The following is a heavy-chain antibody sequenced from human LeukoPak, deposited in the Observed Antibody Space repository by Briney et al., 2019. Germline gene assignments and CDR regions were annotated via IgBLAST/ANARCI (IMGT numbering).Heavy chain of an antibody. J-gene: IGHJ4*02. CDR3: AKPPLTYYYDSSGYYLYYFDY. CDR2: ISGSGGST. V-gene: IGHV3-23*01. CDR1: GFTSSSYA. Sequence: TGGSLTLSCAASGFTSSSYATSWVRQAPGKGLEWVLAISGSGGSTYYADSVTGRFTISRDNSKNTLYLQINRLRAKETGVYCCAKPPLTYYYDSSGYYLYYFDYWGQGTLVTVSS. D-gene: IGHD3-22*01.